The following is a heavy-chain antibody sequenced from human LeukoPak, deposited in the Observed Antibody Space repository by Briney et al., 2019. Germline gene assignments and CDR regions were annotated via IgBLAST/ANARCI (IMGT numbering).Heavy chain of an antibody. D-gene: IGHD3-10*01. J-gene: IGHJ4*02. CDR3: ARGERKWFGESKGLDY. V-gene: IGHV4-59*01. CDR2: IYYSGST. Sequence: PSETLSLTCTVSGGSISSYYWSWVRQSPGKALEWIGNIYYSGSTNYNPSLKSRVTISVDTSKNQFSLKLSSVTAADTAVYYCARGERKWFGESKGLDYWGQGTLVTVSS. CDR1: GGSISSYY.